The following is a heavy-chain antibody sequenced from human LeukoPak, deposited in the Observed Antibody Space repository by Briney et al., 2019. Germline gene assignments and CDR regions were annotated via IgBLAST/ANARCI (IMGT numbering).Heavy chain of an antibody. J-gene: IGHJ4*02. CDR1: GFPFSNYW. CDR3: ARDSAVKGISSD. D-gene: IGHD6-13*01. Sequence: PAGGSLRLSCGASGFPFSNYWMSWVRQAPGKGLEWMANIMQDGSERYYADSVKGRFTISRDNAKNSLYLQMNSLRAEDTAVYYCARDSAVKGISSDWGQGTLVTVSS. CDR2: IMQDGSER. V-gene: IGHV3-7*05.